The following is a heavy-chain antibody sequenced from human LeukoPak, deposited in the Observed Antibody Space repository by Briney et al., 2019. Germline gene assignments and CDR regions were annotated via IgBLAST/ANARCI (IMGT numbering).Heavy chain of an antibody. CDR3: ARVPVLKGAFDI. CDR2: IYHSGST. J-gene: IGHJ3*02. CDR1: GGSISSSYY. V-gene: IGHV4-39*07. Sequence: SEPLSLTCPVSGGSISSSYYWGWIRQPPGKGLQWIGSIYHSGSTYYNPSLKSRVTISVDTSKNQFSLKLSSVTAADTAVYYCARVPVLKGAFDIWGQGTMVTVSS. D-gene: IGHD4/OR15-4a*01.